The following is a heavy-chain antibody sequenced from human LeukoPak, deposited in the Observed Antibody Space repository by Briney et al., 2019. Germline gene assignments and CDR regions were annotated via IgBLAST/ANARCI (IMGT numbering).Heavy chain of an antibody. D-gene: IGHD2-2*02. CDR3: AKDSREPIDIVVVPAAIRSDY. J-gene: IGHJ4*02. V-gene: IGHV3-23*01. Sequence: GGSLRLSCAASGFTFSSYAISWVRQAPGKGLEWVSAISGSGGSTYYADSVKGRFTISRDNSKNTLYLQMNSLRAEDTAVYYCAKDSREPIDIVVVPAAIRSDYWGQGTLVTVSS. CDR1: GFTFSSYA. CDR2: ISGSGGST.